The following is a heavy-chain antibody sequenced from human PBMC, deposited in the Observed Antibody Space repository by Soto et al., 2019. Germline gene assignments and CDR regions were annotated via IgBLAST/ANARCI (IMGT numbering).Heavy chain of an antibody. Sequence: QVQLVQSGAEVKKPGSSVKVSCKASGGTFSSYAISWVRQAPGQGLEWMGGIIPIFGTANYAQKFQGRVTLAADKSTSAAYMGLSSLRSEDTAVYYCARGVDSSGYYYDVFAYWGQGTLVTVSS. CDR2: IIPIFGTA. D-gene: IGHD3-22*01. J-gene: IGHJ4*02. V-gene: IGHV1-69*06. CDR3: ARGVDSSGYYYDVFAY. CDR1: GGTFSSYA.